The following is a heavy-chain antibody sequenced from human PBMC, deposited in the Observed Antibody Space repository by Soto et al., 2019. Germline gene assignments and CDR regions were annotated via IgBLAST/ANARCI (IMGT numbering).Heavy chain of an antibody. J-gene: IGHJ2*01. Sequence: QVHLVGSGGGVVQPGRSLRLSCAASEFSFSSYGMHWVRQTPDKGLEWVAAISSDASEKFYSDSVKGRFTISRDNSMNTFYVQRHGLSDADTAMDYWAKNPVRGTWYFDLWGRGTHVTVSS. V-gene: IGHV3-30*18. CDR3: AKNPVRGTWYFDL. D-gene: IGHD1-1*01. CDR2: ISSDASEK. CDR1: EFSFSSYG.